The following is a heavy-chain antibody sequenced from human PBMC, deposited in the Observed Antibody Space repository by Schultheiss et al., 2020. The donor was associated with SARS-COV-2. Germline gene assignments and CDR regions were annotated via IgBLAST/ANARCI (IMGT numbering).Heavy chain of an antibody. CDR2: ISGSGGST. D-gene: IGHD2/OR15-2a*01. CDR1: GFTFSNAW. CDR3: ARDNRYGYYYYGMDV. J-gene: IGHJ6*02. Sequence: GGSLRLSCAASGFTFSNAWMNWVRQAPGKGLEWVSAISGSGGSTYYADSVKGRFTISRDNSKNTLYLQMNSLGAEDTAVYYCARDNRYGYYYYGMDVWGQGTTVTVSS. V-gene: IGHV3-23*01.